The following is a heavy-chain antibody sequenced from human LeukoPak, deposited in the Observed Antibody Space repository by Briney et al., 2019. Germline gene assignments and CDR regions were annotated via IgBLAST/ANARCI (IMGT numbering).Heavy chain of an antibody. D-gene: IGHD5-24*01. CDR3: ARDRRDGYNYFFDY. V-gene: IGHV1-69*05. J-gene: IGHJ4*02. Sequence: SVKVSCKASGGTFSSYAISWVRQAPGQGLEWMGRIIPIFGTANYAQKFQGRVTITTDESTSTAYMELSSLRSEDTAVYYCARDRRDGYNYFFDYWGQGTLVTVSS. CDR2: IIPIFGTA. CDR1: GGTFSSYA.